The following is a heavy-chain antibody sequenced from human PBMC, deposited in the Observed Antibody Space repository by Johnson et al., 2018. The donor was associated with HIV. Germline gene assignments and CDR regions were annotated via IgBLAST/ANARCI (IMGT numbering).Heavy chain of an antibody. CDR3: ARDRMVSREGYCSGGTCYPYIAYPNAFDI. D-gene: IGHD2-15*01. Sequence: VQLVESGGDLVQPGGSLRLSCAASGFTVSSNYMNWVRQAPGKGLEWVSVIYSGGSTYYADSVKGRCTISRDTSKNTLYLHLNSLRAEDTAVYYCARDRMVSREGYCSGGTCYPYIAYPNAFDIWGQGTMVTVSS. V-gene: IGHV3-66*01. CDR2: IYSGGST. CDR1: GFTVSSNY. J-gene: IGHJ3*02.